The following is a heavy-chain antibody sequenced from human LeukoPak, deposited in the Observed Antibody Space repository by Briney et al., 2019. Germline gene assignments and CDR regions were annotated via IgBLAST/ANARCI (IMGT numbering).Heavy chain of an antibody. CDR3: ARHKSHIAVAGPNDY. Sequence: SETLSLTCAVYGGSFSGYYWSWIRQPPGKGLEWIGEINHSGSTYYNPSLKSRVTISVDTSKNQFSLKLSSVTAADTAVYYCARHKSHIAVAGPNDYWGQGTLVTVSS. D-gene: IGHD6-19*01. V-gene: IGHV4-34*01. J-gene: IGHJ4*02. CDR1: GGSFSGYY. CDR2: INHSGST.